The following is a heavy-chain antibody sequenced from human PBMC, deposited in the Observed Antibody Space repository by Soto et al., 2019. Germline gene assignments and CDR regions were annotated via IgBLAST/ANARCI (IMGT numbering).Heavy chain of an antibody. CDR2: INSDGSVS. Sequence: EVQLVESGGGLVQPGGSLRLSCAASGFTFSNYWMYWVRQAPGKGLVWVSRINSDGSVSSYADSVKGRLTISRDNVKNTLYLQMDSLRAEDTAVYYCARGDCVGGTCYSLAGSFYSYMDVWGKGTTVTVSS. CDR1: GFTFSNYW. D-gene: IGHD2-15*01. J-gene: IGHJ6*03. CDR3: ARGDCVGGTCYSLAGSFYSYMDV. V-gene: IGHV3-74*01.